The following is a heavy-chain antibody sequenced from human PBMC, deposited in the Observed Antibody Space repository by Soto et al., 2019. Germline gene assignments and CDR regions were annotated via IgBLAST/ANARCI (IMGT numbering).Heavy chain of an antibody. Sequence: EQVLESGGGLVQPGGSLRLSCEASGFMFNHYAMAWVRQTPGKGLEWVSVISGSTGTTDYADSVKGRCTISRDNSKNTVYLQMNSLRVEDSALYSCAKVIVLGASTLEYWGPGTRVTVSS. CDR2: ISGSTGTT. J-gene: IGHJ4*02. CDR3: AKVIVLGASTLEY. D-gene: IGHD6-6*01. V-gene: IGHV3-23*01. CDR1: GFMFNHYA.